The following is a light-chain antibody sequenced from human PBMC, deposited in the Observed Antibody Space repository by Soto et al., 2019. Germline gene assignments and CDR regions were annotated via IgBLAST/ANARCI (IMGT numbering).Light chain of an antibody. Sequence: EIVLTQFPGTLSLSPGERATLSCRASQTIYSNFLAWYQQRPGQAPRLLIYGASSRATGIPDRFSGSGSGTDFTLTISRLEPEDFAVYYCQQYCGSRYTFGQWTKLEIK. CDR2: GAS. CDR3: QQYCGSRYT. V-gene: IGKV3-20*01. CDR1: QTIYSNF. J-gene: IGKJ2*01.